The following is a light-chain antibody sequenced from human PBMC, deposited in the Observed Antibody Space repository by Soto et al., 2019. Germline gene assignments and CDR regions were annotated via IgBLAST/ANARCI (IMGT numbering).Light chain of an antibody. CDR2: DAS. CDR1: QHINTW. Sequence: DIQMTQSPYTLSASVGDRVTITCLASQHINTWLAWYQQKSGKAPKLLMYDASSLESGVPSRFSGGSSGTEFTLTISSVQPGDFATYYCQQYHSYPYTFGQGTKVDIK. V-gene: IGKV1-5*01. J-gene: IGKJ2*01. CDR3: QQYHSYPYT.